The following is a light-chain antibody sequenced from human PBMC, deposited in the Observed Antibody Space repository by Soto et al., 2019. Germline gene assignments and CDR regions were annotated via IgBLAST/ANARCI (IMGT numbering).Light chain of an antibody. Sequence: EIVSTQSPGTLSLSPGERATLSCRASQSVSNNYLAWYQQKPGQAPSLLIFGASNRAPDIPDRFSGSGSGTDFTLTISRLEPEDFAVYFCQQYGSSVKTFGQGTKV. CDR1: QSVSNNY. CDR3: QQYGSSVKT. V-gene: IGKV3-20*01. J-gene: IGKJ1*01. CDR2: GAS.